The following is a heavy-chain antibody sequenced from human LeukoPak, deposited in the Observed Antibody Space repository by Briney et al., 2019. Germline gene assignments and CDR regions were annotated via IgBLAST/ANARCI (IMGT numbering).Heavy chain of an antibody. V-gene: IGHV3-23*01. CDR2: ISNNGGYT. D-gene: IGHD3-10*01. Sequence: GGSLRLSCAASGFTFSSSAMSWVRQAPGKGLEWVSAISNNGGYTYYADSVQGRFTISRDNSKSTLCLQMNSLRAEDTAVYYCAKDPGDEYYFDYWGQGTLVTVSS. J-gene: IGHJ4*02. CDR1: GFTFSSSA. CDR3: AKDPGDEYYFDY.